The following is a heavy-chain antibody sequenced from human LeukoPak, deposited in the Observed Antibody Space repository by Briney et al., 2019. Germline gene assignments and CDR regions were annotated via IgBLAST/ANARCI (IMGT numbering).Heavy chain of an antibody. D-gene: IGHD3/OR15-3a*01. Sequence: GGSLRLSCAASGFTFSSYVMSWVRQAPGKGLEWVSGIDNGGTYYADSVKDRFTISRDNSKNMLYLQLNSLRAEDTAMYYCVRDEGLFAYWDQGALVSVSS. CDR2: IDNGGT. CDR3: VRDEGLFAY. J-gene: IGHJ4*02. V-gene: IGHV3-23*03. CDR1: GFTFSSYV.